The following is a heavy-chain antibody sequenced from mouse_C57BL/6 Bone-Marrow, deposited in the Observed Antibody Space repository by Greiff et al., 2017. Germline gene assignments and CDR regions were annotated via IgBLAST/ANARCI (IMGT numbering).Heavy chain of an antibody. J-gene: IGHJ4*01. CDR3: ARDILRARDY. D-gene: IGHD1-1*01. CDR2: SRNKANDYTT. Sequence: EVKLMESGGGLVQSGRSLRLSCATSGFTFSDFYMEWVRQAPGKGLEWIAASRNKANDYTTEYSASVKGRFIVSRDTSQSILYLQMNALRAEDTAIYYCARDILRARDYWGQGTSVTVSS. CDR1: GFTFSDFY. V-gene: IGHV7-1*01.